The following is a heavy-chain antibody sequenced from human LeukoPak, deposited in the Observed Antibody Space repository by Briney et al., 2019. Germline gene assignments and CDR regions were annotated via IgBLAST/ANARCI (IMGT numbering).Heavy chain of an antibody. J-gene: IGHJ4*02. CDR1: GGSISSSSYY. Sequence: SETLSLTCTVSGGSISSSSYYWGWIRQPPGKGLEWIGSIYYSGSTYYNPSLKSRVTISVDTSKNQFSLKLSSVTAADTAVYYCARRNSPPRYSNYPFDYWGQGTLVTVSS. D-gene: IGHD4-11*01. V-gene: IGHV4-39*01. CDR3: ARRNSPPRYSNYPFDY. CDR2: IYYSGST.